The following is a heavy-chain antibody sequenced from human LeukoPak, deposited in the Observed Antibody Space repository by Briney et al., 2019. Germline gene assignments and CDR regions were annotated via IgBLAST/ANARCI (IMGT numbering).Heavy chain of an antibody. D-gene: IGHD6-19*01. CDR3: ARDKWGAVAGLDS. CDR1: GFTVGSDY. Sequence: PGGSLRLSCAASGFTVGSDYMSWVRQAPGKGLEWVSVVYSGGSTYYADSVKGRFTISSDNSKNTLYLQMNSLRAEDTAVYYCARDKWGAVAGLDSWGQGTLVTVSS. J-gene: IGHJ4*02. CDR2: VYSGGST. V-gene: IGHV3-53*01.